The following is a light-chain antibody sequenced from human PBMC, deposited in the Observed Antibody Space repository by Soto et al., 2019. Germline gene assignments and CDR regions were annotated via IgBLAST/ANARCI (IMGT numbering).Light chain of an antibody. CDR3: CSYAGSIPYV. CDR1: SSDVGSYNL. Sequence: QSALTQPASVSGSPGQSITISCTGTSSDVGSYNLVSWYQQHPGKAPKLMIYEGSKRPSGVSNRFSGSKSSNTASLTISGLQAEDEGDYYCCSYAGSIPYVFGTGTKVTVL. CDR2: EGS. V-gene: IGLV2-23*01. J-gene: IGLJ1*01.